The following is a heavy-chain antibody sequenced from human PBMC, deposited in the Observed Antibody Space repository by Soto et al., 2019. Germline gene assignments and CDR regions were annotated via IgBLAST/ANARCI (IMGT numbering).Heavy chain of an antibody. CDR3: ARGGDGFIDFDY. CDR2: IIPIFGTA. CDR1: GGTFSSYD. Sequence: QVQLVQSGAEVKKPGSSVKVSCKASGGTFSSYDISWVRQAPGQGLEWMGGIIPIFGTANYAQMFQGRVTITADKSTSTAYMELSSLRSEDTAVYSCARGGDGFIDFDYWGQGTLVTVSS. J-gene: IGHJ4*02. V-gene: IGHV1-69*06. D-gene: IGHD3-10*01.